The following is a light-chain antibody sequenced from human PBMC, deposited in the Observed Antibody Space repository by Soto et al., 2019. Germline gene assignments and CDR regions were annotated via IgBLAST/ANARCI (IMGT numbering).Light chain of an antibody. Sequence: EIVMTQSPATLSLSPGERATLSCRASQSVSSQLAWYQQKPGQAPRLFIYDASKRATGVPGRFSGSGSGTDFTLTISSLEPDDVAVYYCQQRSSWPTFGQGTKVDIK. J-gene: IGKJ1*01. CDR1: QSVSSQ. CDR2: DAS. CDR3: QQRSSWPT. V-gene: IGKV3-11*01.